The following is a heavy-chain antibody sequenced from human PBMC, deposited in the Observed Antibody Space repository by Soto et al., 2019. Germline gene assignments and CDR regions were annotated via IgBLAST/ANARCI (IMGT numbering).Heavy chain of an antibody. V-gene: IGHV3-30-3*01. CDR3: ARVGAVGVRGVIITNFDY. D-gene: IGHD3-10*01. J-gene: IGHJ4*02. CDR2: ISYDGSNK. CDR1: GFTFSSYA. Sequence: GGSLRLSCAASGFTFSSYAMHWVRQAPGKGLEWVAVISYDGSNKYYADSVKGRFTISRDNSKNTLYLQMNGLRAEDTAVYYCARVGAVGVRGVIITNFDYWGQGTLVTVSS.